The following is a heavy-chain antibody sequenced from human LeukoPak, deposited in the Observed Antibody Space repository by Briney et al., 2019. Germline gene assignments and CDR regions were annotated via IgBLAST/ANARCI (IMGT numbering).Heavy chain of an antibody. V-gene: IGHV1-2*06. CDR1: GYTFTGYY. D-gene: IGHD3-10*01. CDR2: INPNSGGT. J-gene: IGHJ4*02. CDR3: ATVASRFGESYYFDY. Sequence: GASVKVSCKASGYTFTGYYMHWVRQAPGQGLEWMGRINPNSGGTNYAQKFQGRVTMTRDTSISTAYMGLSRLRSEDTAVYYCATVASRFGESYYFDYWGQGTLVTVSS.